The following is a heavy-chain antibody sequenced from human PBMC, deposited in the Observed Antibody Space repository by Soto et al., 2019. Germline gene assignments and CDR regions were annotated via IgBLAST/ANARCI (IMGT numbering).Heavy chain of an antibody. V-gene: IGHV3-15*07. D-gene: IGHD2-15*01. J-gene: IGHJ3*02. CDR1: GCTFSNAC. CDR3: ASGPNCSGGSCWGRSPDGFDI. CDR2: IKSNTDGGTT. Sequence: GGSLRLSCAASGCTFSNACMNRVSQAPGKGLEWVGRIKSNTDGGTTDYAAPVKGRFTISRDDSKNTLYLQMNSLKTEDTAVYYCASGPNCSGGSCWGRSPDGFDIWGQGTMVTV.